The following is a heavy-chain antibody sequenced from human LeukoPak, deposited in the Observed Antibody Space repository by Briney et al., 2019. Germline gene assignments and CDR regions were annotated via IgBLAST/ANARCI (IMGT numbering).Heavy chain of an antibody. CDR2: IYYSGST. D-gene: IGHD3-22*01. V-gene: IGHV4-30-4*08. CDR1: GGSISSGDYY. J-gene: IGHJ4*02. CDR3: ARLVENTYYYDSSEYYFDY. Sequence: PSETLSLTCTVSGGSISSGDYYWSWIRQPPGKGLERIGYIYYSGSTYYNPSLKSRVTISVDTSKNQFSLKLSSVTAADTAVYYCARLVENTYYYDSSEYYFDYWGQGTLVTVSS.